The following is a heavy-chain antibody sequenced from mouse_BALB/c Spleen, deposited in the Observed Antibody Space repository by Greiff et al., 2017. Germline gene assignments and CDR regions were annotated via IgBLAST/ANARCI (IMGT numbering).Heavy chain of an antibody. CDR1: GFTFSSFG. J-gene: IGHJ3*01. Sequence: EVKLVESGGGLVQPGGSRKLSCAASGFTFSSFGMHWVRQAPEKGLEWVAYISSGSSTIYYADTVKGRFTISRDNPKNTLFLQMTSLRSEDTAVYYCARSISTIVDRFAYWGQGTLVTVSA. V-gene: IGHV5-17*02. D-gene: IGHD1-1*01. CDR3: ARSISTIVDRFAY. CDR2: ISSGSSTI.